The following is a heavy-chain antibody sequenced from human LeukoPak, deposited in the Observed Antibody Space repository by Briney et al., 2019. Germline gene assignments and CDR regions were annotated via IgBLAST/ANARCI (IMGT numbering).Heavy chain of an antibody. CDR2: IRSKANSYAT. J-gene: IGHJ6*03. D-gene: IGHD2-15*01. V-gene: IGHV3-73*01. CDR3: TRQGVVAATLTNYYYMDV. Sequence: GGSLKLSCAASGFTFSGSAMHWVRQASGKGLEWVGRIRSKANSYATAYAASVKGRFTISRDDSKNTAYLQVNSLKTEGTAVYYCTRQGVVAATLTNYYYMDVWGKGTTVTVSS. CDR1: GFTFSGSA.